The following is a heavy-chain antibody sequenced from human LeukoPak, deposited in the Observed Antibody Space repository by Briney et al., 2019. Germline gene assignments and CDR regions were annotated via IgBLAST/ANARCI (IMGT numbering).Heavy chain of an antibody. CDR3: AKSPDMDYYDSSGYYYRGVVES. CDR2: ISGSGGST. CDR1: GFTFSSYA. Sequence: GGSLRLSCAASGFTFSSYAMSWVRQAPGKGLEWVSAISGSGGSTYYADSVKGRFTISRDNSKNTLYLQMNRLSAEDTAVYYCAKSPDMDYYDSSGYYYRGVVESWGQGTLVTVSS. V-gene: IGHV3-23*01. D-gene: IGHD3-22*01. J-gene: IGHJ5*02.